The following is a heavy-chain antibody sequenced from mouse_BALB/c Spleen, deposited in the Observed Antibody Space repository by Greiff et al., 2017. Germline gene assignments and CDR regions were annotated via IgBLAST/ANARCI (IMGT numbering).Heavy chain of an antibody. CDR3: ARRYGNYDVGYFDV. CDR2: ISSGGSYT. CDR1: GFTFSSYG. Sequence: EVKLMESGGDLVKPGGSLKLSCAASGFTFSSYGMSWVRQTPDKRLEWVATISSGGSYTYYPDSVKGRFTISRDNAKNTLYLQMSSLKSEDTAMYYCARRYGNYDVGYFDVWGAGTTVTVSS. J-gene: IGHJ1*01. V-gene: IGHV5-6*02. D-gene: IGHD2-10*02.